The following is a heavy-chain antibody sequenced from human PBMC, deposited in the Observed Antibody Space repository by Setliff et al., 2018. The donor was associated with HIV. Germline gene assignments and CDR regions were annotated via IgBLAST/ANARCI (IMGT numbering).Heavy chain of an antibody. Sequence: ASVKVSCKASGYTFTSYDINWARQATGQGLEWMGWMNSNSGNTGYAQKFQGRVTMTRNNSINTAYMELSSLRSEDTAVYYCARGPTYYNFWSGYRSNWFDPWGQGTLVTVSS. CDR2: MNSNSGNT. J-gene: IGHJ5*02. CDR3: ARGPTYYNFWSGYRSNWFDP. D-gene: IGHD3-3*01. V-gene: IGHV1-8*02. CDR1: GYTFTSYD.